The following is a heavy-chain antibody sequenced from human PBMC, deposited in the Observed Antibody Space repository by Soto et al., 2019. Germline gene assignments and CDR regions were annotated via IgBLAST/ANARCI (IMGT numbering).Heavy chain of an antibody. V-gene: IGHV4-4*02. CDR2: IYHSGST. Sequence: PSETLSLTCAVSGGSISSSNWWSFVRQPPGKGLEWIGEIYHSGSTNYNPSLKSRVTISVDKSKNQFSLKLSSVTAADTAVYYCARVVTVTPYYYYYGMDVWGQGTTVTVSS. J-gene: IGHJ6*02. CDR3: ARVVTVTPYYYYYGMDV. D-gene: IGHD1-20*01. CDR1: GGSISSSNW.